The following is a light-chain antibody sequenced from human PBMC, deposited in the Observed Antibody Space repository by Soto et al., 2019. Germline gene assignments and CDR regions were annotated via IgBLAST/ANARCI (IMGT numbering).Light chain of an antibody. CDR1: QSVDSTY. Sequence: VLTQSPDTLSLSPGERATLSCRASQSVDSTYLAWYQQKPGQAPTILIYSASTRATGTPDRFSGSGSGADFTLTISRLEPEDFAAYYCQLYGKSRAYTFGQGTKLQI. CDR2: SAS. CDR3: QLYGKSRAYT. V-gene: IGKV3-20*01. J-gene: IGKJ2*01.